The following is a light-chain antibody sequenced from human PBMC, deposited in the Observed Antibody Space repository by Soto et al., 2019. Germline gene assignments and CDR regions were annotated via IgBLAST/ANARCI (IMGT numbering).Light chain of an antibody. Sequence: IQMTPNKSSLSSSIGDRVTITCRASPCITNYLAWYQRKPVKVPKLLIFAASSLQSGVPSRFSGSGSGTDFTLTISSLQLEDVATYCCQYVTTDLLISFAHGALLEI. J-gene: IGKJ5*01. CDR1: PCITNY. CDR3: QYVTTDLLIS. CDR2: AAS. V-gene: IGKV1-27*01.